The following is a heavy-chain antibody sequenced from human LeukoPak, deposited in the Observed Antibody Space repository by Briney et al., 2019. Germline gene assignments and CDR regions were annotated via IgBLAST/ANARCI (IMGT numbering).Heavy chain of an antibody. V-gene: IGHV4-39*01. CDR3: ARPITRGIEDAFDI. D-gene: IGHD3-10*01. Sequence: PSETLSLTCTVSGGSISSSSYYWGWIRQPPGKGLQWIGSIYYSESTYYNPSLKSRATISVDTSKNQFSRKLSSVTAADTAVYYCARPITRGIEDAFDIWGQGTMVTVSS. J-gene: IGHJ3*02. CDR2: IYYSEST. CDR1: GGSISSSSYY.